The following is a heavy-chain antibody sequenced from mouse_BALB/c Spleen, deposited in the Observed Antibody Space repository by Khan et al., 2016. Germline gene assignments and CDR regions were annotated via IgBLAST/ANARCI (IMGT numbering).Heavy chain of an antibody. V-gene: IGHV5-9*02. D-gene: IGHD2-1*01. CDR3: ARHGRLYYGNYNWYFDV. Sequence: EVELVESGGGLVKPGGSLKLSCAASGFAFSSYDMSWVRQTPEKRLEWVATISSGGSYTFYPDRVPGRFTISRENARNNLYLPLSSLRSEDTAFVSCARHGRLYYGNYNWYFDVWGAGTTVTVSS. CDR1: GFAFSSYD. CDR2: ISSGGSYT. J-gene: IGHJ1*01.